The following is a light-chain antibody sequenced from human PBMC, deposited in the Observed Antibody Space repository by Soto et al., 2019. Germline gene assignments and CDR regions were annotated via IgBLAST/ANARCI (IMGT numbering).Light chain of an antibody. CDR1: QSVSHN. CDR2: GAS. V-gene: IGKV3-15*01. Sequence: EIVMTQSPATLSVSPGERATLSCRASQSVSHNLAWYQQKPGQGPSLLFYGASFRAPGVPARFSGSGSGTDFTLTISSLQSEDFAIYFCQQSNNWPYTFGQGTKLEIK. CDR3: QQSNNWPYT. J-gene: IGKJ2*01.